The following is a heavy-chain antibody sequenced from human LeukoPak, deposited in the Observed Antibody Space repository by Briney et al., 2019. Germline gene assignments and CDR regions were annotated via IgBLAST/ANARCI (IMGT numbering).Heavy chain of an antibody. V-gene: IGHV3-20*04. D-gene: IGHD3-10*01. CDR3: AKCYDYYGSGSYGDY. J-gene: IGHJ4*02. CDR2: INWNGGST. CDR1: GFTFDDDG. Sequence: PGGSLRLSCAASGFTFDDDGMSWVRQAPGKGLEWVSGINWNGGSTGYADSVKGRFTISRDNSKNTLYLQMNSLRAEDTAVYYCAKCYDYYGSGSYGDYWGQGTLVTISS.